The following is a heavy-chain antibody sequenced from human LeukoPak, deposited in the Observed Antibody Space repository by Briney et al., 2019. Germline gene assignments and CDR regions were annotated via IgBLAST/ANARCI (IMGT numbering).Heavy chain of an antibody. J-gene: IGHJ6*03. Sequence: SETLSLTCTVSGASISSSSYYWGWIRQPPGKGLEWIGSIYYSGSAYYNPSLKSRVTISVDTSKNQFSLKVSSVTAADTAVYYCASGYCSGGSCYYMDVWGKGTTVTVSS. CDR2: IYYSGSA. CDR3: ASGYCSGGSCYYMDV. V-gene: IGHV4-39*01. CDR1: GASISSSSYY. D-gene: IGHD2-15*01.